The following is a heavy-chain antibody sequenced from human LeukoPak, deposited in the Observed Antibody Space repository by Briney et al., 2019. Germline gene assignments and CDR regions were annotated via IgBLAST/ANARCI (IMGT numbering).Heavy chain of an antibody. CDR2: IYYSGST. V-gene: IGHV4-61*05. CDR3: ASYKYTMVRGVITHDAFDI. J-gene: IGHJ3*02. Sequence: SETLSLTCTVSGGSISSSSYYWGWIRQPPGKGLEWIGYIYYSGSTNYNPSLKSRVTISVDTSKNQFSLKLSSVTAADTAVYYCASYKYTMVRGVITHDAFDIWGQGTMVTVSS. D-gene: IGHD3-10*01. CDR1: GGSISSSSYY.